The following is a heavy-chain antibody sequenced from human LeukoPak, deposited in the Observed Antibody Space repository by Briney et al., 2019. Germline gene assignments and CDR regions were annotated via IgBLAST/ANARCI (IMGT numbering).Heavy chain of an antibody. CDR1: GGSISSYY. J-gene: IGHJ5*02. CDR2: IYYSGST. CDR3: ARHGPYAAGFDP. V-gene: IGHV4-59*08. Sequence: SETLSLTCTVSGGSISSYYWSWVRQPPGKGLEWIGYIYYSGSTNYNPSLKSRVTISVDTSKNQFSLTLSSVTAADTAVYYCARHGPYAAGFDPWGQGTLVTVSS. D-gene: IGHD2-2*01.